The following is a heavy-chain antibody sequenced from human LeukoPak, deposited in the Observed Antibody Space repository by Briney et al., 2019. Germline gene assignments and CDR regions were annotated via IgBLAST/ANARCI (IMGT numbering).Heavy chain of an antibody. J-gene: IGHJ4*02. CDR1: GVSISTSEW. D-gene: IGHD3-9*01. CDR3: GKTDIYFNPIDY. Sequence: SEPLSLTCAVSGVSISTSEWWIWVRQPPGQGLEWIGEIHRDGRTRYNPSLTSRVTMSMDYSKNQFSLNVRFVTAADTAIYYCGKTDIYFNPIDYWGPGSLVTASS. V-gene: IGHV4-4*02. CDR2: IHRDGRT.